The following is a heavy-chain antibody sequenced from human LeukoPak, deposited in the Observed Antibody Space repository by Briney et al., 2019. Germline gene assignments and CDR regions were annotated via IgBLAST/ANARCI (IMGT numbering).Heavy chain of an antibody. J-gene: IGHJ6*03. CDR2: VSGGGGTT. V-gene: IGHV3-23*01. D-gene: IGHD5-12*01. CDR1: GFTFSSYA. Sequence: GGSLRLSCAASGFTFSSYAMSWVRQAPGKGLEWVSTVSGGGGTTYYADSVKGRFTISRDNSKNTLFLQMNSLRAEDTAVYYCARERSGYDAFYYYYYYMDVWGKGTTVTISS. CDR3: ARERSGYDAFYYYYYYMDV.